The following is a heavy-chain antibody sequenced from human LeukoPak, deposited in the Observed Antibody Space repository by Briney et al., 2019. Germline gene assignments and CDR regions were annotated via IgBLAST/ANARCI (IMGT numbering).Heavy chain of an antibody. V-gene: IGHV3-74*01. CDR3: ARDFESPLHFWSANNWFDP. D-gene: IGHD3-3*02. J-gene: IGHJ5*02. Sequence: PGGSLRLSCAASGFTFSTHWMHWVCQAPGKGLVWVSRINSDGSSTSYADSVKGRFTISRDNAKNTLYLQMNSLRAEDTAVYYCARDFESPLHFWSANNWFDPWGQGTLVTVSS. CDR1: GFTFSTHW. CDR2: INSDGSST.